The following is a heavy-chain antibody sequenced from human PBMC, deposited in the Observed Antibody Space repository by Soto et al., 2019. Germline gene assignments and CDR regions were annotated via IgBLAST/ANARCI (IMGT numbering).Heavy chain of an antibody. V-gene: IGHV3-74*01. Sequence: EVQLVESGGGLVLPGGSLRLSCAASGFTFSRYWIHWVRQAPGKGLVWVSRISSYGSDTHYADSVKGRFTISTDNAKNTLYLQTNSLRADDTSVYYCASNYAYAEGYYWYGIDVWGQGTRVTVSS. CDR3: ASNYAYAEGYYWYGIDV. CDR2: ISSYGSDT. J-gene: IGHJ6*02. CDR1: GFTFSRYW. D-gene: IGHD3-16*01.